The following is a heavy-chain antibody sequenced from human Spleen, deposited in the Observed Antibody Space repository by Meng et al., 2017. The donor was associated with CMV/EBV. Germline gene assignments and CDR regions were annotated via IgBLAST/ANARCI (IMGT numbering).Heavy chain of an antibody. D-gene: IGHD3-10*01. CDR2: IWFDGSNE. J-gene: IGHJ4*02. Sequence: GGSLRLSCAASGFTFSSYGMHWVRQAPGKGLEWVAVIWFDGSNEYYADSVKGRFTISRDNSKNTMYLQMNSLRADDTAVYYCAKIRVRGVYYFDYWGQGSLVTVSS. V-gene: IGHV3-30*02. CDR1: GFTFSSYG. CDR3: AKIRVRGVYYFDY.